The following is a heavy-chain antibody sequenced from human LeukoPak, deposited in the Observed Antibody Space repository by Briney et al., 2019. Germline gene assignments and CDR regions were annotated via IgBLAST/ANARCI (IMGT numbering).Heavy chain of an antibody. V-gene: IGHV4-30-2*01. CDR3: ARALRYGDYELDY. D-gene: IGHD4-17*01. CDR2: IFLYGST. Sequence: SETLSLTCTVSGASISSGGYYWSWIRQPPGKGLEWIGYIFLYGSTYYNPSLQSRLTMSVDRSKNQFSLRLTSVTAADTAVYYCARALRYGDYELDYWGQGTLVTVSS. J-gene: IGHJ4*02. CDR1: GASISSGGYY.